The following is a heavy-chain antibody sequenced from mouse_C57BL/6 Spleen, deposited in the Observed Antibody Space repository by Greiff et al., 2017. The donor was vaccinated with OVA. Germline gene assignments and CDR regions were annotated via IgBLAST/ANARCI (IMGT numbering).Heavy chain of an antibody. D-gene: IGHD1-1*01. Sequence: HLHHPFSDLLNPVSSFNFSFNSSFYTFTIYFMHWVNHIPLQFLYLLGMIHPNIFSTNYNEKFNSKATLTVDKSSSTAYMQLSSLTSEDSAVYYCARGITTVVAPYFDYWGQGTTITVSS. CDR3: ARGITTVVAPYFDY. V-gene: IGHV1-64*01. CDR1: FYTFTIYF. CDR2: IHPNIFST. J-gene: IGHJ2*01.